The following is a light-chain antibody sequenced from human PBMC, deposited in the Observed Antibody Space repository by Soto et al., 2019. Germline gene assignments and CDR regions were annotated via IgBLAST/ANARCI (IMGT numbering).Light chain of an antibody. J-gene: IGLJ3*02. V-gene: IGLV3-21*02. Sequence: YELTQPPSVSVAPGQTATITCGGNNIGNKNVHWFQQRPGQAPLLVVYDDRDRPSGIPERFSGSNSGNTATLTISRVEAGDEADYYCQVWDSRSDHVVFGGGTQLTVL. CDR2: DDR. CDR3: QVWDSRSDHVV. CDR1: NIGNKN.